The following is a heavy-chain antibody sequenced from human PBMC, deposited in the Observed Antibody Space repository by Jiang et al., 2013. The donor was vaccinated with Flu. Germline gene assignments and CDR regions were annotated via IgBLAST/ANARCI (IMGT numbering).Heavy chain of an antibody. V-gene: IGHV4-39*07. CDR2: IYHSGSA. CDR3: ARVGKYSGFEALYFDY. CDR1: GGSIITDTHQ. Sequence: GLVKPSETLSLTCTVSGGSIITDTHQWGWIRQPPGKGLGWIGRIYHSGSADYNPSLKSRVTMLVDTPNNQFSPRLGSVTAADTAVYYCARVGKYSGFEALYFDYWGQGILVTVSS. D-gene: IGHD5-12*01. J-gene: IGHJ4*01.